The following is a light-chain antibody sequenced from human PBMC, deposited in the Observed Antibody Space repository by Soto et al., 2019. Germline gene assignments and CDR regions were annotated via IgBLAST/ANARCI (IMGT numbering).Light chain of an antibody. CDR1: QSISGT. J-gene: IGKJ1*01. CDR2: DAS. CDR3: QQYGGSPQT. V-gene: IGKV3-20*01. Sequence: EIVMTQSPATLSVSPGGRATLSCRASQSISGTLAWYQQKPGQAPRLLIYDASSRATGIPDRFGGSGSGTDFTLTISRLEPEDFAMYYCQQYGGSPQTFGRGTKVDIK.